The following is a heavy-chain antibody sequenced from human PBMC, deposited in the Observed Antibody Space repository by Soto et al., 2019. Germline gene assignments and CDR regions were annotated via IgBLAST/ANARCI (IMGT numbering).Heavy chain of an antibody. CDR1: GFTFSSYG. CDR3: AKDAYRSNYDYIWGTYLDY. V-gene: IGHV3-30*18. J-gene: IGHJ4*02. CDR2: ISYDGSNK. D-gene: IGHD3-16*02. Sequence: QVQLVESGGGVVQPGRSLRLSCAASGFTFSSYGMHWVRQAPGKGLEWVAVISYDGSNKYYADSVKGRFTISRDNSKNTLYLQMISLRAEDTAVYYCAKDAYRSNYDYIWGTYLDYWGQGTLVTVSS.